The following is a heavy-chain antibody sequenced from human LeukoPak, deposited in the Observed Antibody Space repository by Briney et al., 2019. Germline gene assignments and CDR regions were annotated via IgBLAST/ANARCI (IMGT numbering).Heavy chain of an antibody. J-gene: IGHJ6*03. Sequence: ASVKVSCKASGYIFTGYYMHWVRQVPGQGLEWMGWINPNSGGTNYAQKFQGRVTVTRDTSISTAYMELSGLTSDDTAVYYCARTAYQFGTYFYYMNVRGKGTTVTVSS. CDR3: ARTAYQFGTYFYYMNV. V-gene: IGHV1-2*02. D-gene: IGHD2-21*01. CDR1: GYIFTGYY. CDR2: INPNSGGT.